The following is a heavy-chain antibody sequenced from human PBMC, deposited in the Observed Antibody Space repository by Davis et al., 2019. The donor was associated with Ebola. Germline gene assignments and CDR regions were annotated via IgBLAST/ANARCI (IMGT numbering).Heavy chain of an antibody. D-gene: IGHD2-15*01. CDR3: ARWIVVVVAATPGYGMDV. CDR2: IIPIFGTA. Sequence: SVKVSCKASGGTFSSYAISWVRQAPGQGLEWMGGIIPIFGTANYAQKFQGRVTITADESTSTAYMELSSLRSEDTAVYYCARWIVVVVAATPGYGMDVWGQGTTVTVSS. V-gene: IGHV1-69*13. CDR1: GGTFSSYA. J-gene: IGHJ6*02.